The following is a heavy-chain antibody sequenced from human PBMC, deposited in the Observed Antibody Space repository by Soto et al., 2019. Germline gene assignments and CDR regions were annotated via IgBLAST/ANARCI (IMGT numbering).Heavy chain of an antibody. CDR1: GASISGFY. Sequence: SETMSLTCTVAGASISGFYWRWIRKSAGKGLEWIGRIYATGTTYYNPSLKSRVMMSVDTSKKQFSLKLRSVTAADTAVYYCVRDGTKTLRDWFDPWGQGISVTVSS. V-gene: IGHV4-4*07. J-gene: IGHJ5*02. CDR2: IYATGTT. CDR3: VRDGTKTLRDWFDP. D-gene: IGHD1-1*01.